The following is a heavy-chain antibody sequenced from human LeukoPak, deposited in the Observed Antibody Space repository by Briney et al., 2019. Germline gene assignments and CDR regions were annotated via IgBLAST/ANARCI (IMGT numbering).Heavy chain of an antibody. Sequence: GGSLRLSCAASGFTFSSYSMNWVRQAPGKGLEWVSYISSSSSTIYYADSVKGRFTISRDNAKNSLYLQMNSLRSEDTAVYYCARAVSGYDIRYYYGMDVWGQGTTVTVSS. CDR1: GFTFSSYS. CDR2: ISSSSSTI. CDR3: ARAVSGYDIRYYYGMDV. V-gene: IGHV3-48*04. D-gene: IGHD5-12*01. J-gene: IGHJ6*02.